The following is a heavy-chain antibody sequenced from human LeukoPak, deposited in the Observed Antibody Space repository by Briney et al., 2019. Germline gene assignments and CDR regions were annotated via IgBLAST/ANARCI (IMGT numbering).Heavy chain of an antibody. Sequence: ASVKVSCKASGYTFTSYGISWVRQAPGQGLEWMGWISAYNGNTNYAQKLQGRVTMTRDTSTNTVYMELSSLISEDTAVYYCARYCGGDCSPIDAFDIWGQRTMVTVSS. J-gene: IGHJ3*02. CDR1: GYTFTSYG. CDR2: ISAYNGNT. D-gene: IGHD2-21*02. V-gene: IGHV1-18*01. CDR3: ARYCGGDCSPIDAFDI.